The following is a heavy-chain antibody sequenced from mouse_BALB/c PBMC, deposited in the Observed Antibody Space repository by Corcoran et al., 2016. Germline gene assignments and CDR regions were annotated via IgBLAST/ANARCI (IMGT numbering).Heavy chain of an antibody. J-gene: IGHJ4*01. V-gene: IGHV9-4*02. CDR2: INTHSGVP. CDR3: AREDDYDYYAMDY. CDR1: GYTFTTAG. D-gene: IGHD2-4*01. Sequence: QIQLVQSGPELKKPGETVRISCKASGYTFTTAGMQWVQKMPGKGLKWIGWINTHSGVPKYAEDFKGRFAFSLETSASTAYLQISNLKNEDTATYCCAREDDYDYYAMDYWGQGTSVTVSS.